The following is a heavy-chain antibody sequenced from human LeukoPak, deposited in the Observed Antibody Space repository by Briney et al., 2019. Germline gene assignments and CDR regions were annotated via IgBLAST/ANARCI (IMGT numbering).Heavy chain of an antibody. Sequence: SETLSLTCSVSGASISGGTYYWGWIRQPPGKGLEWIGSIYYTGSTYDNPSLKSRVTISVDTSRNQFSLKLSSVTAADTAVYYCARRGGSGRAFDYWGQGTLVTVSS. CDR1: GASISGGTYY. CDR2: IYYTGST. J-gene: IGHJ4*02. D-gene: IGHD1-26*01. CDR3: ARRGGSGRAFDY. V-gene: IGHV4-39*01.